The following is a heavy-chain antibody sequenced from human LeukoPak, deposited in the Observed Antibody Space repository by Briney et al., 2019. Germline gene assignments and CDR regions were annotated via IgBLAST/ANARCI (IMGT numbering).Heavy chain of an antibody. V-gene: IGHV3-23*01. Sequence: WGSLRLSCAASGITFSSYGISWVRQVPGKGLEWVSSISSTGGTTYYADSVKGRFTISRDNSTNTLYLQMNSLRAEDTAIYYCAKDLVTASLDYWGQGTLVTVS. D-gene: IGHD3-16*01. CDR1: GITFSSYG. CDR2: ISSTGGTT. CDR3: AKDLVTASLDY. J-gene: IGHJ4*02.